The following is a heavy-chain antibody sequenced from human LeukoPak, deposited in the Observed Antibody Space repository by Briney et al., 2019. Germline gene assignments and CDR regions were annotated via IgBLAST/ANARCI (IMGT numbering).Heavy chain of an antibody. V-gene: IGHV1-69*04. D-gene: IGHD4-17*01. J-gene: IGHJ4*02. CDR3: ASGDVTVTNNFDY. Sequence: SVKVSCKASGGTFSSYAISWVRQAPGQGLEWMGRIIPILGIANYAQKFQGRVTITADKSTSTAYMELSSLRSEDTAVYYCASGDVTVTNNFDYWGQGTLVTVSS. CDR1: GGTFSSYA. CDR2: IIPILGIA.